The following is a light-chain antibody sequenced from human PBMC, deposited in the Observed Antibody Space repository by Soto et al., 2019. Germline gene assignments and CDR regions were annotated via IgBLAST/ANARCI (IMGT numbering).Light chain of an antibody. CDR2: DSF. CDR3: QQRASWPIT. J-gene: IGKJ3*01. V-gene: IGKV3-11*01. CDR1: QGIASY. Sequence: EIVLTQTPATLSLSPGERATLSCRASQGIASYLNWYQHRPGQAPRLLIYDSFNRATGIPARFSGSGSGTDFTLTISSLDPEDFAVYYCQQRASWPITFGPGTKVDI.